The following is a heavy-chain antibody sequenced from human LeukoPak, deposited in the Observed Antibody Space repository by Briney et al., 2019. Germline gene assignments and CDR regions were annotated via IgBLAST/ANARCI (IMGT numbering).Heavy chain of an antibody. CDR2: IYTSGST. Sequence: SETLSLTCTVSGGSISSYYWSWIRQPAGKGLEWIGRIYTSGSTNYNPSLKSRVTMSVDTSKNQFSLKLSSVTAADTAVYYCAREGGTYSYGSLDYWGQGTLVTVSS. CDR1: GGSISSYY. D-gene: IGHD5-18*01. V-gene: IGHV4-4*07. J-gene: IGHJ4*02. CDR3: AREGGTYSYGSLDY.